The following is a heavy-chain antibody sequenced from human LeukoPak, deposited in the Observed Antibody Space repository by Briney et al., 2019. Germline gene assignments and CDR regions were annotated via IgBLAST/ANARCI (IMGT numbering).Heavy chain of an antibody. CDR3: ARDSRAYGSGATIDY. Sequence: GGSLRLSCAASGFTFSNFGMHWVRQAPGKGLEWMTTIWYDGNNKYYADSVKGRFAISRDNSKNTLYVQMSSLRVEDTAVYYSARDSRAYGSGATIDYWGQGTLVTVSS. J-gene: IGHJ4*02. V-gene: IGHV3-33*01. CDR1: GFTFSNFG. CDR2: IWYDGNNK. D-gene: IGHD2-15*01.